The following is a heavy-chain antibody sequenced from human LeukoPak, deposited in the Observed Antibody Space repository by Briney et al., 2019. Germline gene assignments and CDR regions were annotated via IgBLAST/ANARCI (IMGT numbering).Heavy chain of an antibody. CDR1: GGSFNDYY. Sequence: NPSETLSLTSAGYGGSFNDYYWSWLRQPPGQGLEWIGEINHSGSTNYNTSLKSRVTITVDTSKNQYSLMLSPVTAADTAVYYCASHRTRPTYYYGSVRATDMDVWGKGTTVTISS. CDR2: INHSGST. J-gene: IGHJ6*03. CDR3: ASHRTRPTYYYGSVRATDMDV. V-gene: IGHV4-34*01. D-gene: IGHD3-10*01.